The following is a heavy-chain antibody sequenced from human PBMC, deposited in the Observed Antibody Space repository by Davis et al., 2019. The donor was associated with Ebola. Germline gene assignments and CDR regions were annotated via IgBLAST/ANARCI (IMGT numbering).Heavy chain of an antibody. CDR3: AGSPYYFFDL. Sequence: GSLRLSCTVSGDSMSSYYWSWIRQPPGKGLEWIGYISYSGSTNYNPSLESRVTISLEASKNQFSLRLTSVTAADTAVYYCAGSPYYFFDLWGQGTLVTVSS. J-gene: IGHJ4*02. CDR2: ISYSGST. CDR1: GDSMSSYY. V-gene: IGHV4-59*08. D-gene: IGHD2-21*01.